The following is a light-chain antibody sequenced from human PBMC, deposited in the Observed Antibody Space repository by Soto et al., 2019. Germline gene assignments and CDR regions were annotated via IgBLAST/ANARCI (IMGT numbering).Light chain of an antibody. Sequence: IVLTHSPATLSLSPCERAALSSSASQSVSSYLAWYQQKPGQAPRLLIYDASNRATGIPARFSGSGSGTDFTLTISSLEPEDFAVYYCQQRSNWPRVAFGQGTRLEIK. CDR2: DAS. V-gene: IGKV3-11*01. J-gene: IGKJ5*01. CDR1: QSVSSY. CDR3: QQRSNWPRVA.